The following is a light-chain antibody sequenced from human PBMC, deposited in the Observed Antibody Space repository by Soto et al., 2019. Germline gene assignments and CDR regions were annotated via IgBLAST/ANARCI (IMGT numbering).Light chain of an antibody. CDR2: EAS. J-gene: IGLJ3*02. CDR3: CSSAGSNAWV. Sequence: QSVLTQPASVSGSPGQSITISCTGTSSDVGDGNFVSWYQQRPGKAPKLMIYEASRRPAGVSNRFSGSKSGNTASLTISGLQADDEASYYCCSSAGSNAWVFGGGTKLAVL. CDR1: SSDVGDGNF. V-gene: IGLV2-23*01.